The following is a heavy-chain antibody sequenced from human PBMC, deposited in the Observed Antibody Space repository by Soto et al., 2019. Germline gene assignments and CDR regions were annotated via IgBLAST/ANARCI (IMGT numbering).Heavy chain of an antibody. CDR3: ATGSHTLDY. J-gene: IGHJ4*02. V-gene: IGHV1-8*01. CDR1: GYTLSTYD. D-gene: IGHD5-18*01. Sequence: QAQLVQSGAEVKKPGASVKISCKASGYTLSTYDINWVRQAAGQGLEWMGWMDSYTGNTGYAQEFQGRLIMTRDTSINAAYMELSSLQSEDTAVYFCATGSHTLDYWGQGTLVTVSS. CDR2: MDSYTGNT.